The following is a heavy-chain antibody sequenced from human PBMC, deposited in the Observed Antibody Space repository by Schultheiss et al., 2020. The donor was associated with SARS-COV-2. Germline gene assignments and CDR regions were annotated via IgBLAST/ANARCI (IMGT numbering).Heavy chain of an antibody. V-gene: IGHV3-30*04. CDR1: GFTFSSYA. Sequence: GGSLRLFCAASGFTFSSYAMHWVRQAPGKGLEWVAVISYDGSNKYYADSVKGRFTISRDNSKNTLYLQMNSLRAEDTAVYYCARDPRTHYDFWSGYLATGGAGRGYYGMDVWGQGTTVTVSS. CDR3: ARDPRTHYDFWSGYLATGGAGRGYYGMDV. J-gene: IGHJ6*02. CDR2: ISYDGSNK. D-gene: IGHD3-3*01.